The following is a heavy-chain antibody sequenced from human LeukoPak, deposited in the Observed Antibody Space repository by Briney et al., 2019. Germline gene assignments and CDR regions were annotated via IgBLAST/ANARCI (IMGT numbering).Heavy chain of an antibody. CDR2: IHPSTGNP. CDR3: ARAYQRLGELSLPDY. CDR1: GYTITTYP. V-gene: IGHV7-4-1*02. J-gene: IGHJ4*02. D-gene: IGHD3-16*02. Sequence: GASVKVSCKATGYTITTYPMNWVRQAPGQGLEWMGWIHPSTGNPTYAQGFTGRFVFSLDTSVSTTYLQISSLKAEDTAVYYCARAYQRLGELSLPDYWGQGTLVTVSS.